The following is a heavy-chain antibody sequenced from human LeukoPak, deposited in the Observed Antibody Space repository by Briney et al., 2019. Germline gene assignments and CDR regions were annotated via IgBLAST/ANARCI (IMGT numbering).Heavy chain of an antibody. Sequence: PGGSLRLSCGASGFTFSSYAMHWVRQAPGKGLEWGAVISYDGSNKYYADSVKGRFTISRDNSKNTLYLQMNSLRAEDTAVYYCAREGAATDAFDIWGQGTMVTVSS. CDR1: GFTFSSYA. V-gene: IGHV3-30-3*01. CDR2: ISYDGSNK. D-gene: IGHD6-13*01. J-gene: IGHJ3*02. CDR3: AREGAATDAFDI.